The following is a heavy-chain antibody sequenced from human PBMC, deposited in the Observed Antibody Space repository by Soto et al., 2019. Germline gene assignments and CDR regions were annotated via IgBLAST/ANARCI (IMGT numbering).Heavy chain of an antibody. Sequence: QVQLVQSGAEVKKPGSSVKVSCKASGGTFSSYTISWVRQAPGQGLEWMGRIIPIRGIANYAQKFQGRDTITAYKSTSKAYIELSSLISEDTAVDYCARETREIKTGMVGNAFDMCGQDTMVTVSS. CDR3: ARETREIKTGMVGNAFDM. D-gene: IGHD2-15*01. CDR1: GGTFSSYT. V-gene: IGHV1-69*08. J-gene: IGHJ3*02. CDR2: IIPIRGIA.